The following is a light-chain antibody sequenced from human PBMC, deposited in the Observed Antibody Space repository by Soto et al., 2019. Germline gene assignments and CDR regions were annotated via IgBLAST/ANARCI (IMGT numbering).Light chain of an antibody. Sequence: QPALTQPPSASGSPGKSVTISCTGTSSDVGGYNYVSWYQQPPGKAPKLMIYEVSKRPSGVPDRFSGSKSGNTASLTVSGLQAEDEADYYCSSDAGSNNCYVFGTVTNVTV. CDR3: SSDAGSNNCYV. CDR1: SSDVGGYNY. V-gene: IGLV2-8*01. J-gene: IGLJ1*01. CDR2: EVS.